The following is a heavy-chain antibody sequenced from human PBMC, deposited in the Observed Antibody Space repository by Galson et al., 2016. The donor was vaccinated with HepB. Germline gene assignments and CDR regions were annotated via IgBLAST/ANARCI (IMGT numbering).Heavy chain of an antibody. Sequence: SETLSLTCTVSGASIRSDYWSWIRQSPGKGLEWIGDISHSGSTNYNPSLKIRAIISRNTPKNQLSLELTSVTAADAAVYYCAKDMGIVVIELEDNWFDPWGPGTLVTVSS. V-gene: IGHV4-59*01. J-gene: IGHJ5*02. CDR3: AKDMGIVVIELEDNWFDP. D-gene: IGHD3-22*01. CDR1: GASIRSDY. CDR2: ISHSGST.